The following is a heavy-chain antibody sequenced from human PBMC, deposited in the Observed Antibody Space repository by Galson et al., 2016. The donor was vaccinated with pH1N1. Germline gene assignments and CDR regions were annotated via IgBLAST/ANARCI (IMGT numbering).Heavy chain of an antibody. CDR1: GYTFTSYY. V-gene: IGHV1-46*01. Sequence: SVKVSCKASGYTFTSYYFHWVRQAPGLGLRWMGVINPIGGMATYTQNFQDRLTMTVDASTSTVYMELTSLRSGDTAVYYCVRDLGRLRDFWGQGTLVTVSS. J-gene: IGHJ4*02. D-gene: IGHD1-26*01. CDR3: VRDLGRLRDF. CDR2: INPIGGMA.